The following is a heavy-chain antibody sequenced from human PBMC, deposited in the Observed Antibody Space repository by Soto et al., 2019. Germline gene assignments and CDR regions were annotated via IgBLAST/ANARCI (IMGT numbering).Heavy chain of an antibody. CDR1: GGSVSSGSYY. D-gene: IGHD3-16*01. CDR3: AGGARERSSWGGLDV. V-gene: IGHV4-61*01. J-gene: IGHJ6*04. Sequence: QVQLQESGPGLVKPSETLFLTCTVSGGSVSSGSYYWNWIRQPPGKGLEWIGYVYYTGSTNYNPSLKSRVTVSGGGAKNQCCGGGGAGAAADTAVYWCAGGARERSSWGGLDVWGEGTTVTVSS. CDR2: VYYTGST.